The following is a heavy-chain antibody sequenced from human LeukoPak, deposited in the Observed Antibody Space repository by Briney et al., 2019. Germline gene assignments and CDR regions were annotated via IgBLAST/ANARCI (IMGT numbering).Heavy chain of an antibody. CDR2: IYPGDSDT. Sequence: GESLKISCKGSGYSFTSYSVGWVRQMPGKGLEWMGIIYPGDSDTRYRPSFQGQVTMSADESISTAYLQWSSLKASDTAMYYCARVPEPSGSYYTYYFDYWGQGTLVTVSS. D-gene: IGHD3-10*01. V-gene: IGHV5-51*01. CDR1: GYSFTSYS. J-gene: IGHJ4*02. CDR3: ARVPEPSGSYYTYYFDY.